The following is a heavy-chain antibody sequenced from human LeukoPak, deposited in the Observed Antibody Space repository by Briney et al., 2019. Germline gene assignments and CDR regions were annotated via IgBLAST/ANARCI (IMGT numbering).Heavy chain of an antibody. CDR3: ARGSDFWSGYYTPPFDY. CDR2: INWNGGST. V-gene: IGHV3-20*04. J-gene: IGHJ4*02. Sequence: GGSLRLSCAASGFTFDDYGMSWVRQAPGKGLERVSGINWNGGSTGYADSVKGRFTISRDNAKNSLYLQMNSLRAEDTAVYYCARGSDFWSGYYTPPFDYWGQGTLVTVSS. CDR1: GFTFDDYG. D-gene: IGHD3-3*01.